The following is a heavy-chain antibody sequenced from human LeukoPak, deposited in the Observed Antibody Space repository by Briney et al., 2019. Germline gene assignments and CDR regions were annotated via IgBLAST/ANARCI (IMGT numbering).Heavy chain of an antibody. D-gene: IGHD5/OR15-5a*01. Sequence: GGSLRLSCAASGFTVSDNYMSWVRQAPGKGLEWFSVIYSGGSIYYTDSVKGRFTISRRNSKNTLYLQMNSLRTEDTAVYYCASGSRFDYWGQGTLVTVSS. CDR2: IYSGGSI. CDR1: GFTVSDNY. V-gene: IGHV3-53*04. J-gene: IGHJ4*02. CDR3: ASGSRFDY.